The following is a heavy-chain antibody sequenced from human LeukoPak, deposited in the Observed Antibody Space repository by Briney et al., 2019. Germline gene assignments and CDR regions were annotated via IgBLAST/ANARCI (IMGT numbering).Heavy chain of an antibody. D-gene: IGHD3-22*01. V-gene: IGHV1-2*02. CDR1: GYTFTGYY. CDR2: INPNSGGT. Sequence: GASVKVSCKASGYTFTGYYMHWVRQAPGQGLEWMGWINPNSGGTNYAQKFQGRVTMTRDTSISTAYMELSRLRSDDTAVYYCARGSYSDSSGYISFWGQGTLVSVSS. J-gene: IGHJ4*02. CDR3: ARGSYSDSSGYISF.